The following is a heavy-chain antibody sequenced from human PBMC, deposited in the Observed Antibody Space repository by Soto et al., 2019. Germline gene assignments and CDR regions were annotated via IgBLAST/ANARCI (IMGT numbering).Heavy chain of an antibody. D-gene: IGHD3-10*01. CDR3: ARDSGYGSGASVNHYLDY. J-gene: IGHJ4*01. CDR2: ISSSDSII. V-gene: IGHV3-11*01. Sequence: GGSLRLSCAASGSTFSDSYMSWIRQAPGKGLEWVSYISSSDSIIYYSDSVKGRFNISRDNAKNSLYLQMNSLRAEDTAVYYCARDSGYGSGASVNHYLDYWGHGTLVTVSS. CDR1: GSTFSDSY.